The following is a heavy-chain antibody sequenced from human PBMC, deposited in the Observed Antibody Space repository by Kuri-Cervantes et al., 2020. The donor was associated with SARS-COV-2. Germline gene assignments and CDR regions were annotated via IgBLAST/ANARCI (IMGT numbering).Heavy chain of an antibody. J-gene: IGHJ6*02. V-gene: IGHV4-4*02. CDR2: IYHSGST. D-gene: IGHD6-13*01. CDR3: ARDRYSSSFSYYYYGMDV. CDR1: GGSISSSNW. Sequence: SETLSLTCAVSGGSISSSNWWSWVRQPPGKGLEWIGEIYHSGSTNYNPSLKSRVTISVDKSKNQFSLKLSSVTAADTAVYYCARDRYSSSFSYYYYGMDVWGQGTTVTVSS.